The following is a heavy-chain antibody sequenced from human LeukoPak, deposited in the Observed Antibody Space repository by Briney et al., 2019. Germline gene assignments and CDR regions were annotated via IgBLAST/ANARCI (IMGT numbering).Heavy chain of an antibody. Sequence: PWETLSLTCAVFGGSLSDHDWSWIRQPPGKGLEWIGEINHRGATNYNPSLKSRVTLSLDTSKNQVSLKLNSLTAADTAVYYCARGKGDLSMIVMIVTAVEFYFDSWGGGTLVSVSS. V-gene: IGHV4-34*01. D-gene: IGHD3-22*01. CDR1: GGSLSDHD. J-gene: IGHJ4*02. CDR2: INHRGAT. CDR3: ARGKGDLSMIVMIVTAVEFYFDS.